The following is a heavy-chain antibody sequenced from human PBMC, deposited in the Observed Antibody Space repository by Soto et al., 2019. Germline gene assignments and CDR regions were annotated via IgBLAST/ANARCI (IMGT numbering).Heavy chain of an antibody. J-gene: IGHJ5*02. CDR3: AKGDNLGPKTGYAFDP. CDR2: TYFRSKWYN. V-gene: IGHV6-1*01. Sequence: SQTLSLTCAISGDSVSSNTASWNLIRQSRSRFLEWLGRTYFRSKWYNDYAVSLKSRIIINPDTSNNQFSLQLNSVTPEDTAVYFCAKGDNLGPKTGYAFDPWGQGTMVTVSS. CDR1: GDSVSSNTAS. D-gene: IGHD5-12*01.